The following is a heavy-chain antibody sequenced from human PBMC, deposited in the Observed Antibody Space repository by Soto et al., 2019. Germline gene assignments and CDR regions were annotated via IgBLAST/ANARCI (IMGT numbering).Heavy chain of an antibody. CDR1: GFTFSSYA. D-gene: IGHD2-2*02. J-gene: IGHJ6*02. CDR3: ARGRPCSSTSCYTGASYYYGMDV. CDR2: ISYDGSNK. Sequence: LRLSCAASGFTFSSYAMHWVRQAPGKGLEWVAVISYDGSNKYYADSVKGRFTISRDNSKNTLYLQMNSLRAEDTAVYYCARGRPCSSTSCYTGASYYYGMDVWGQGTTVTVSS. V-gene: IGHV3-30-3*01.